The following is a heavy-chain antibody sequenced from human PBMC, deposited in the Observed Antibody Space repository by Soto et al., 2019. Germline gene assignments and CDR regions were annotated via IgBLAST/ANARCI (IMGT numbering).Heavy chain of an antibody. CDR1: GYTFTSYY. D-gene: IGHD3-3*01. CDR2: INPSGGST. Sequence: ASVKVSCKASGYTFTSYYMHWVRQAPGQGLEWMGIINPSGGSTRHAQKFQGRVTMNRDTSTSTVYMELSSLRSEDTAVYYCAREAAAIRFLEWSNPTGYYYGMDVWGQGTTVTVSS. CDR3: AREAAAIRFLEWSNPTGYYYGMDV. J-gene: IGHJ6*02. V-gene: IGHV1-46*01.